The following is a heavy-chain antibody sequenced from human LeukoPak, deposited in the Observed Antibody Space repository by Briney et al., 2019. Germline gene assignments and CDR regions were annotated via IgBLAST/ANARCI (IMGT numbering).Heavy chain of an antibody. CDR1: GGSISSYY. CDR3: ARLAVVVPAGRDYFYMDV. D-gene: IGHD2-2*01. CDR2: IHYSGST. V-gene: IGHV4-59*01. Sequence: SETLSLTCTVSGGSISSYYWSWIRQPPGKGLEWIGYIHYSGSTNYNPSLKSRVTISVDTSKNQFSLKLSSVTAADTAVYYCARLAVVVPAGRDYFYMDVWGXXXTVTVSS. J-gene: IGHJ6*03.